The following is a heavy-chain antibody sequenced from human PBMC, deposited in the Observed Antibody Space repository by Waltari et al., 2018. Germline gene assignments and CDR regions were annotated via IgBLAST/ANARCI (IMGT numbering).Heavy chain of an antibody. D-gene: IGHD3-22*01. J-gene: IGHJ4*02. Sequence: QVQLVQSGAEVKKPGSSVKVSCKASGGTFSSYAISWVRQAPGQGLEWMGGIIPIYGTAKYAQKFQGRVTITTDESTSTAYMELSSLRAEDTAVYYCARAEGWPITMIDWGQGTLVTVSS. V-gene: IGHV1-69*05. CDR2: IIPIYGTA. CDR1: GGTFSSYA. CDR3: ARAEGWPITMID.